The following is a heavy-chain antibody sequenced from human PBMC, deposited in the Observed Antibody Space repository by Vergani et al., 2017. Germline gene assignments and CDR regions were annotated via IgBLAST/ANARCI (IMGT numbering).Heavy chain of an antibody. D-gene: IGHD1-26*01. Sequence: QVQLQQWGAGLLKPSETLSLTCAVYGGSFSGYYWSWIRQPPGKGLEWIGEINHSVSTNYNPSLKSRVTISVDTSKNQFSLKLSSVTAADTAVYYCARGAAPPSGSYGGYYFDYWGQGTLVTVSS. CDR2: INHSVST. CDR3: ARGAAPPSGSYGGYYFDY. CDR1: GGSFSGYY. V-gene: IGHV4-34*01. J-gene: IGHJ4*02.